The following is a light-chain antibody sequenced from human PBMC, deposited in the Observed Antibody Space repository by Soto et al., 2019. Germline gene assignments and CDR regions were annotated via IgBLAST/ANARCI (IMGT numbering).Light chain of an antibody. CDR2: KGT. CDR3: CSSAPERTYV. J-gene: IGLJ1*01. CDR1: SSDVGAYNS. Sequence: SVLPHPASLSGSPGQSLHISCTVRSSDVGAYNSVSWYQQHPHRAPQVIIYKGTQRPSGFSNRFSGSTSGNAASLTISALQADDEADYFCCSSAPERTYVFGTGTKVTGL. V-gene: IGLV2-23*01.